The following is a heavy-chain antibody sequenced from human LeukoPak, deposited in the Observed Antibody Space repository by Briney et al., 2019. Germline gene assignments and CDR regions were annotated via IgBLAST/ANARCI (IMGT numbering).Heavy chain of an antibody. CDR2: IYYTGTT. D-gene: IGHD3/OR15-3a*01. CDR1: GASISSYY. Sequence: PSETLSLTCTVSGASISSYYWSWIRQPPGQGLEWIGYIYYTGTTNYNPSLRSRATISLDTSKNQFSLRLTSVTAADAAIYYCAPGPRVYFNFWGQETRVTVSS. J-gene: IGHJ4*02. CDR3: APGPRVYFNF. V-gene: IGHV4-59*08.